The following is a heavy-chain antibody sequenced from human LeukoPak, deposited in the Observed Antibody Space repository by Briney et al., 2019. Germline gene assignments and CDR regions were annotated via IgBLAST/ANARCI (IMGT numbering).Heavy chain of an antibody. Sequence: SETLSLTCTVSGGSINSSIYYWGWIRQPPGKGLEWIGNVYYSGNSHCNPSLKSRVTISVDTSKNQFSLKLSSVTAADTAVYYCARMSIYYDSSGYRYYFDYWGQGTLVTVSS. V-gene: IGHV4-39*01. J-gene: IGHJ4*02. D-gene: IGHD3-22*01. CDR2: VYYSGNS. CDR1: GGSINSSIYY. CDR3: ARMSIYYDSSGYRYYFDY.